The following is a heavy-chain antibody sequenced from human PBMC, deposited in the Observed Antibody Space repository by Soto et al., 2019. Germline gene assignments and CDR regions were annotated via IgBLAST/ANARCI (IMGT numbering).Heavy chain of an antibody. V-gene: IGHV4-59*01. Sequence: PSETLSLTCTVSGGSISSYYWSWIRQPPGKGLEWIGYIYYSGSTNYNPSLKSRVTISVDTSKNKFSLKLSSVTAADTAVYYCARVGGYERYYYYYGMDVWGQGTTV. CDR3: ARVGGYERYYYYYGMDV. D-gene: IGHD5-12*01. J-gene: IGHJ6*02. CDR1: GGSISSYY. CDR2: IYYSGST.